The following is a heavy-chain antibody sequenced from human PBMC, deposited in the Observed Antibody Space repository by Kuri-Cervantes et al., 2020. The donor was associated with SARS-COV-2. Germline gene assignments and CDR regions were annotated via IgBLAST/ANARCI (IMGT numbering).Heavy chain of an antibody. CDR1: GFTFSSYE. CDR2: ISSSGSTI. J-gene: IGHJ4*02. V-gene: IGHV3-48*03. CDR3: ARETRDSSSYYRLSLDY. Sequence: GESLKISCAASGFTFSSYEMNWVRQAPGKGLEWVSYISSSGSTIYYADSVKGRFTISRDNAKNSLYLQMNSLRAEDTAVYYCARETRDSSSYYRLSLDYWGQGTLVTVSS. D-gene: IGHD3-22*01.